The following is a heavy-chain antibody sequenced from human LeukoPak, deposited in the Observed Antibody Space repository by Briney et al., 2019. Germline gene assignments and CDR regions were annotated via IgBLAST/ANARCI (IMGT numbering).Heavy chain of an antibody. V-gene: IGHV3-15*01. D-gene: IGHD3-22*01. Sequence: GGSLRLSCAASGFTFTNAWMTWVRQAPGKGPEWVGRIKSKTDGGTTDYAAPVKGRFTISRDDSKNTLFLQMNSLKTEDTAVYYCTTDSPLYESSGQGWFDPRGQGTLVTVSS. CDR3: TTDSPLYESSGQGWFDP. CDR2: IKSKTDGGTT. J-gene: IGHJ5*02. CDR1: GFTFTNAW.